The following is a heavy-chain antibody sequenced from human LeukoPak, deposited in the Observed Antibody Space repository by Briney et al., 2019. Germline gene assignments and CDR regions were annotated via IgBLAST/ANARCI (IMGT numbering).Heavy chain of an antibody. D-gene: IGHD3-10*01. CDR1: GFTFSSYW. CDR2: INSDGSST. CDR3: ARPFGDHTGDY. J-gene: IGHJ4*02. Sequence: GGSLRLSCAASGFTFSSYWMHWVRQAPGKGLVWVSRINSDGSSTSYADSVRGRFTVSRDNAKNTLYLQTNSLRAEDTAVYYCARPFGDHTGDYWGQGTLVTVSS. V-gene: IGHV3-74*01.